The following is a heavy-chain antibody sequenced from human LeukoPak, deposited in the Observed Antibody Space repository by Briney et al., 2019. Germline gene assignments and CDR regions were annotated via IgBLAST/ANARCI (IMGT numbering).Heavy chain of an antibody. J-gene: IGHJ6*02. CDR1: GGTFSSYA. Sequence: SVKVSCKASGGTFSSYAISWVRQAPGQGLEWMGRIIPILGIANYAQKFQGRVTITADKSTSTAYLELSSLRSEDTSVYYCARDLLEDIVVVVAALNYYYYYGMDVWGQGTTVTVSS. D-gene: IGHD2-15*01. CDR2: IIPILGIA. V-gene: IGHV1-69*04. CDR3: ARDLLEDIVVVVAALNYYYYYGMDV.